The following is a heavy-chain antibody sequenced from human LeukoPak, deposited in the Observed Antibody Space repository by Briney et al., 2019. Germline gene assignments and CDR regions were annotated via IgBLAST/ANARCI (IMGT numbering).Heavy chain of an antibody. J-gene: IGHJ4*02. V-gene: IGHV4-34*01. CDR1: GGSFSGYY. Sequence: SETLSLTCAVYGGSFSGYYWSWIRQPPGKGLEWIGEINHSGSTNHNPSLKSRVTISVDTSKNQFSLKLSSVTAADTAVYYCARGVVVVAAKVSYFDYWGQGTLVTVSS. D-gene: IGHD2-15*01. CDR2: INHSGST. CDR3: ARGVVVVAAKVSYFDY.